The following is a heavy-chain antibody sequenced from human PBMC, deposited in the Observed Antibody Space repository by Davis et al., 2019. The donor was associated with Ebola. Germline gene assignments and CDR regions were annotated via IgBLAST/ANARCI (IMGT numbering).Heavy chain of an antibody. Sequence: GESLKISCAASGFTFSSYSMNWVRQAPGKGLEWVSSISSSSSYIYYADSVKGRFTISRDNAKNPLYLQMNSLRAEDTAVYYCARGGGYCSSTSCPTGDYWGQGTLVTVSS. J-gene: IGHJ4*02. CDR3: ARGGGYCSSTSCPTGDY. D-gene: IGHD2-2*03. CDR2: ISSSSSYI. CDR1: GFTFSSYS. V-gene: IGHV3-21*01.